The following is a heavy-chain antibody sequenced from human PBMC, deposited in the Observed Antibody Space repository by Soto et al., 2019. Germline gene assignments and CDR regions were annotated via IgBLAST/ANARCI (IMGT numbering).Heavy chain of an antibody. CDR1: GGTFSSYT. D-gene: IGHD3-9*01. CDR3: AREHYDILTGYWGDY. Sequence: QVQLVQSGAEVKKPGSSVKVSCKASGGTFSSYTISWVRQAPGQGLAWMGRIIPILGIANYAQKFQGRVTITADKSTSTAYMELSSLRSEDTAVYYCAREHYDILTGYWGDYWGQGTLVTVSS. CDR2: IIPILGIA. V-gene: IGHV1-69*08. J-gene: IGHJ4*02.